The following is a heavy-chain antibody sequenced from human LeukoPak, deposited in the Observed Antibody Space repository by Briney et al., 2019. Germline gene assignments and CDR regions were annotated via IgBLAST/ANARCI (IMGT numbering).Heavy chain of an antibody. CDR1: GFTFDDYA. J-gene: IGHJ4*02. CDR2: ISWNSGSI. Sequence: PGRSLRLSCAASGFTFDDYAMHWLRQAPGKGLEWVSGISWNSGSIGYADSVKGRFTISRDNAKNSLYLQMNSLRAEDTALYYCAKALLPDVDTAMVIDYWGQGTLVTVSS. D-gene: IGHD5-18*01. V-gene: IGHV3-9*01. CDR3: AKALLPDVDTAMVIDY.